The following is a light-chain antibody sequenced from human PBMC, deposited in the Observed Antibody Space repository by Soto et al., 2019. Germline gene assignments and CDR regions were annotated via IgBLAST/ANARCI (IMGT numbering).Light chain of an antibody. Sequence: DIQMTQSPSTLSASVGDIVTITFRASQGISNSLAWYQQKPGKVPKLLIYAASTLQSGVPSRFSGSGYGTDFNLTISSLQPEDVATYYCQKYNSAPWTFGQGTKVDIK. J-gene: IGKJ1*01. V-gene: IGKV1-27*01. CDR1: QGISNS. CDR3: QKYNSAPWT. CDR2: AAS.